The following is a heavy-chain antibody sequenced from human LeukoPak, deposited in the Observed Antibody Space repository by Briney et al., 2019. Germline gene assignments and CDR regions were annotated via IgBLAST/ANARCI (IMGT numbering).Heavy chain of an antibody. V-gene: IGHV1-69*13. CDR1: GGTFSSYA. Sequence: SVKVSCKASGGTFSSYAISWVRQAPGQGLEWMGGIIPIFGTANYAQKFQGRVTITADESMSTAYMELSSLRSEDTAVYYCARASCSSTSCYARGYYYYYGMDVWGQGTTVTVSS. CDR3: ARASCSSTSCYARGYYYYYGMDV. D-gene: IGHD2-2*01. J-gene: IGHJ6*02. CDR2: IIPIFGTA.